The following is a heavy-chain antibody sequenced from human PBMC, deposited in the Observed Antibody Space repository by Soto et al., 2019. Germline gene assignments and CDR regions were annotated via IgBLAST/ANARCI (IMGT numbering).Heavy chain of an antibody. V-gene: IGHV3-73*02. CDR1: GFTFSGSS. CDR2: IRNKANSYAT. Sequence: EVQLVESGGALVQPGGSLKLSCAASGFTFSGSSVHWVRQPSGKGLEWVGRIRNKANSYATAYAASVRGRFTISRDDSKNTAFLQMNSLNTEDTAVYYCISHAPEDMIRTWGQGTLVTVSS. CDR3: ISHAPEDMIRT. J-gene: IGHJ4*02. D-gene: IGHD2-15*01.